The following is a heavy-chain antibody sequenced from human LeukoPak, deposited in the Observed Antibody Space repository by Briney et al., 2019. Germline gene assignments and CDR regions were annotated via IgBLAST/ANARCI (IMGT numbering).Heavy chain of an antibody. CDR3: AKSGGYGLIDY. CDR1: GASISGSGYY. J-gene: IGHJ4*02. CDR2: IYSSGST. D-gene: IGHD1-26*01. V-gene: IGHV4-39*01. Sequence: PSETLSLTCTVSGASISGSGYYCGWIRQPPGKGLEWLGSIYSSGSTNYNASLQSRVTISIETSKNQISLRLNSVTAADTAMYYCAKSGGYGLIDYWGQGTLVTVSS.